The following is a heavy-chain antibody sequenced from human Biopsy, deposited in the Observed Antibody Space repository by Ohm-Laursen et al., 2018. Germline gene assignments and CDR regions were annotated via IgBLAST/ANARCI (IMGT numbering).Heavy chain of an antibody. Sequence: SVRVSCKPSGYTFTSYYMHWGRQAPGQGLEGMGVMTPIPTYAQKFQGRLTLTRDTSTSTVYMKLSSLRSEDTAIYYCARRDSLDYWGQGTLVTVSS. CDR3: ARRDSLDY. V-gene: IGHV1-46*01. CDR1: GYTFTSYY. J-gene: IGHJ4*02. CDR2: MTPIP.